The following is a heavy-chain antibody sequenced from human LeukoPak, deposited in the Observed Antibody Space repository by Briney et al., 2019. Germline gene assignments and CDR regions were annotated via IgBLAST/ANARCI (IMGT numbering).Heavy chain of an antibody. CDR1: GFRVSGYY. V-gene: IGHV3-66*03. CDR3: ARDRAANQDWVEFDP. J-gene: IGHJ5*02. CDR2: IRDSGEA. Sequence: HPGGSLRLSCAVSGFRVSGYYMSWVRQAPGKGLEWVGLIRDSGEAFYADFARGRFAISRDESENTLYLQMNSLRVEDTAVYFCARDRAANQDWVEFDPWGQGTPVIVSS. D-gene: IGHD3/OR15-3a*01.